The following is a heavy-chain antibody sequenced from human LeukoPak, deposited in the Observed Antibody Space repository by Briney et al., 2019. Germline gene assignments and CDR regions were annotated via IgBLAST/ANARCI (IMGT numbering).Heavy chain of an antibody. Sequence: PSETLSLTCAVYGGSFSGYYWSRIRQPPGKGLEWIGEINHSGSTNYNPSLKSRVTISVDTSKNQFSLKLSSVTAADTAVYYCARRPPGAPFDYWGQGTLVTVSS. CDR3: ARRPPGAPFDY. J-gene: IGHJ4*02. CDR1: GGSFSGYY. D-gene: IGHD1-26*01. CDR2: INHSGST. V-gene: IGHV4-34*01.